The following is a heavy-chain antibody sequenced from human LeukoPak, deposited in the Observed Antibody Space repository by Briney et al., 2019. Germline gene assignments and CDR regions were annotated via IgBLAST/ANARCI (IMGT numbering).Heavy chain of an antibody. CDR3: ARRGDHYDILTGYSTHYFDY. V-gene: IGHV5-51*01. J-gene: IGHJ4*02. D-gene: IGHD3-9*01. CDR2: IYPGDSDT. CDR1: GYSFTSYW. Sequence: GGSLKISCKGSGYSFTSYWIGWVRQLPGKGLEWMGIIYPGDSDTRYSPSFQGQVTISADKSISTAYLQWSSLKASDTAMYYCARRGDHYDILTGYSTHYFDYWGQGTLVTVSS.